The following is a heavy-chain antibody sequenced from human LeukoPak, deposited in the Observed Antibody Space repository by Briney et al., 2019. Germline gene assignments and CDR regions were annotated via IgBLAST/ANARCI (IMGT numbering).Heavy chain of an antibody. J-gene: IGHJ6*02. D-gene: IGHD3-10*01. CDR2: ISYDGSNK. V-gene: IGHV3-30*18. CDR1: GFTFSSYG. CDR3: AKRVEGYYGSGSYWGDYYYGMDV. Sequence: GRSLRLSCAASGFTFSSYGMLWVRQAPGKGLEWVAVISYDGSNKYYADSVKGRFTISRDNSKNTLYLQMNSLRAEDTAVYYCAKRVEGYYGSGSYWGDYYYGMDVWGQGTTVTVSS.